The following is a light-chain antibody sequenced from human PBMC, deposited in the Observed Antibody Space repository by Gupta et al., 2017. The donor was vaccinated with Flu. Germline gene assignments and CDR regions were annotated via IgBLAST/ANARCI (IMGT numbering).Light chain of an antibody. CDR3: QSADITGSFRV. J-gene: IGLJ2*01. CDR2: KDT. V-gene: IGLV3-25*02. CDR1: ALSKQY. Sequence: SDELTQPPSMSVSPGRTARITCFGDALSKQYAYWFQQKPGQAPQAIIFKDTERPSGIPARFSGTSSGTRVTLIISGVQVEDEADYYCQSADITGSFRVFGGGTKLTVL.